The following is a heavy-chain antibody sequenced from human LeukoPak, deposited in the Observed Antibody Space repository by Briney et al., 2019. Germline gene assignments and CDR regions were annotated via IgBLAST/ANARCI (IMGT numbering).Heavy chain of an antibody. D-gene: IGHD5-24*01. V-gene: IGHV3-21*01. Sequence: GGSLRLSCAASGFTFSSYSMNSVRPAPGKGLEWVSSISSSRSYIYYADSVKGRFTNSRDNAKNSLYLQMNSLRAEDTAVYYCARGATGPSYWGQGTLVTVSS. CDR1: GFTFSSYS. CDR3: ARGATGPSY. J-gene: IGHJ4*02. CDR2: ISSSRSYI.